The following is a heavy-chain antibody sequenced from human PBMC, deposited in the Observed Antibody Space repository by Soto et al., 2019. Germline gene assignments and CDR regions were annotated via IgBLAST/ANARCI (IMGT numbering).Heavy chain of an antibody. J-gene: IGHJ6*02. CDR1: GFTFTHAW. CDR3: TTSDSAWDYYGMDV. D-gene: IGHD6-19*01. Sequence: EVQLVESGGGLVKPGGSLRLSCAASGFTFTHAWMTWVRQAPGKGLKWVGRIKSKTDGATTDYAAPVQGRFTISREDSKSPVYLQNNGLNTENTGVYYCTTSDSAWDYYGMDVWCQGTTVTVSS. V-gene: IGHV3-15*01. CDR2: IKSKTDGATT.